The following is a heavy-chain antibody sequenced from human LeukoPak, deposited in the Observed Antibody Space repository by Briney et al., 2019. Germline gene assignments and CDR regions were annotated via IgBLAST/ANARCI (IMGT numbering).Heavy chain of an antibody. CDR3: AAYTIFGVAY. V-gene: IGHV4-31*11. D-gene: IGHD3-3*01. Sequence: SETLSLTCAVSGGPIGSGLCSWTWIRQHPGKGLEWIGSIYFNGSTYYNPSLESRLTISGDASKNHFSLKVNSVSAADTAVYYCAAYTIFGVAYWGQGTLVAVSS. CDR2: IYFNGST. J-gene: IGHJ4*02. CDR1: GGPIGSGLCS.